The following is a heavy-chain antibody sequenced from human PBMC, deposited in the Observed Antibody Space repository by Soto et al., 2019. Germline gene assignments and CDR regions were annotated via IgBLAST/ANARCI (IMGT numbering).Heavy chain of an antibody. J-gene: IGHJ4*02. CDR3: ARETYRTFYFDN. Sequence: GSLRLSCAASGFTFSSYWMHWVRQAPGKGLVWVSRINRDGSSANYADSVKGRFTISRDNAKNTLYLQMNSPRAEDAAVYYCARETYRTFYFDNWGQGALVTVSS. CDR1: GFTFSSYW. CDR2: INRDGSSA. D-gene: IGHD1-1*01. V-gene: IGHV3-74*01.